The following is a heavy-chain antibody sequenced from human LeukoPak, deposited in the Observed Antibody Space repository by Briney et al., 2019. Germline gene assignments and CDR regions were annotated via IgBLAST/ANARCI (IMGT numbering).Heavy chain of an antibody. V-gene: IGHV3-23*01. CDR1: GFTLSSYH. D-gene: IGHD2-15*01. J-gene: IGHJ5*02. CDR2: ISGSGSST. Sequence: GGSLRLSCAASGFTLSSYHMSWVRQAPGKGLEWVSHISGSGSSTHYADSVKGRFTISRDNSKNTLYLQMNSLRAEDTAVYYCARSIELASGGFDLWGQGTTVTVSS. CDR3: ARSIELASGGFDL.